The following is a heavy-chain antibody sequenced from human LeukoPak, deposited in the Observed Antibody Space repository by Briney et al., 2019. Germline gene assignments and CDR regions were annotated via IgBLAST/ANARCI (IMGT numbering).Heavy chain of an antibody. V-gene: IGHV3-30*02. CDR1: GFRFSDFG. J-gene: IGHJ3*01. D-gene: IGHD1-26*01. CDR2: IRSEENRF. CDR3: ARGAGTYYGTDNFDL. Sequence: GGSLRLPCEASGFRFSDFGLHWVRQAPGKGLEWVAFIRSEENRFYYLPSLRGRFTISRDNSKNTLFLQMSSMRHEDTALYYCARGAGTYYGTDNFDLWGQGTMVTVSS.